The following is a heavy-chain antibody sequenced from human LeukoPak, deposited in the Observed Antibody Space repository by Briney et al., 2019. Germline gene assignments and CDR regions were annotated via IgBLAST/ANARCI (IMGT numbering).Heavy chain of an antibody. CDR1: GFNFRSYE. CDR3: AREIVSAVAGNFDY. D-gene: IGHD6-19*01. J-gene: IGHJ4*02. Sequence: PGGSLRPSCAASGFNFRSYEMNWVRQAPGKGLEWVSYISNTDETRTYADSVKGRFTISRDNAKNSLHLEMNSLRAEDTAVYYCAREIVSAVAGNFDYWGQGTLVTVSS. V-gene: IGHV3-48*03. CDR2: ISNTDETR.